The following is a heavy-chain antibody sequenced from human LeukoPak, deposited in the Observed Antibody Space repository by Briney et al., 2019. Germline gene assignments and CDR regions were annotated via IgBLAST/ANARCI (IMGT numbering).Heavy chain of an antibody. CDR1: GYTFTGYY. V-gene: IGHV1-2*02. J-gene: IGHJ6*03. CDR3: ARVRWFGEGNYMDV. CDR2: LNSNNGDI. Sequence: ASVKVSCKASGYTFTGYYMHWVRQAPGQGLEYMGWLNSNNGDINYVQKFQGRVTMTRDTSINTAYMELSNLRSEDTAVYYCARVRWFGEGNYMDVWGTGTAVTVSS. D-gene: IGHD3-10*01.